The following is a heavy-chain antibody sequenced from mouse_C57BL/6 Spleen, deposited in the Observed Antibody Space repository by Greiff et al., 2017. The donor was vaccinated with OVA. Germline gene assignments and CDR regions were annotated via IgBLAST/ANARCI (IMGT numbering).Heavy chain of an antibody. CDR3: ARSPTGTIDY. D-gene: IGHD4-1*02. CDR2: IYPGDGDT. Sequence: QVQLQQSGPELVKPGASVKISCKASGYAFSSSWMNWVKQRPGKGLEWIGRIYPGDGDTNYNGKFKGKATLTADKSSSTAYMQLSSLTSEDSAVYFCARSPTGTIDYWGQGTTLTVSS. V-gene: IGHV1-82*01. J-gene: IGHJ2*01. CDR1: GYAFSSSW.